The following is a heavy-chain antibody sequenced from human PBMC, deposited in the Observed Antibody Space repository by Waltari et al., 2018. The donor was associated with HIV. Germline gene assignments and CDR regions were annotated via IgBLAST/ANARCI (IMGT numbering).Heavy chain of an antibody. CDR3: ARVRGTYYYDSSGYYPFDY. CDR1: GGSISSGGYY. J-gene: IGHJ4*02. V-gene: IGHV4-31*03. CDR2: IYYSGRT. Sequence: QVQLQESGPGLVKPSQTLSLTCTVPGGSISSGGYYWSWIRQHPGKGLEWVGYIYYSGRTYYNPSLKSRVTISVDTSKNQFSLKLSSVTAADTAVYYCARVRGTYYYDSSGYYPFDYWGQGTLVTVSS. D-gene: IGHD3-22*01.